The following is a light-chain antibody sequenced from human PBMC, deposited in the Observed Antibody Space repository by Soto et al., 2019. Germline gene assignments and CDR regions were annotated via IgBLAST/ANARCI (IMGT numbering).Light chain of an antibody. J-gene: IGKJ1*01. CDR3: QQYDSYSWT. CDR2: DAS. V-gene: IGKV1-5*01. Sequence: DIQMTQSPSTLSASVGDRVTITCRASQSIDTYLAWYQHKAGNAPNLLIYDASTLESGVPSRFSGNGSGTEFTLTIGSLQPDDFAAYYCQQYDSYSWTFGQGTKVDI. CDR1: QSIDTY.